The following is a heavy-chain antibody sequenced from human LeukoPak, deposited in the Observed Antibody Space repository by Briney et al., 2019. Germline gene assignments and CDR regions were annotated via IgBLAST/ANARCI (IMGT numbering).Heavy chain of an antibody. V-gene: IGHV1-2*02. CDR2: INPKSGDP. CDR3: ARDPGHDTSNYGGLDF. D-gene: IGHD4-11*01. J-gene: IGHJ4*02. CDR1: GGTFSSYA. Sequence: ASVKVSCKASGGTFSSYAINWVRQAPGQGLEWMGWINPKSGDPIYVQKFQGRVTLTRDTSIDTVYLELSSLKSDDTAVYYCARDPGHDTSNYGGLDFWGQGTLVTVSS.